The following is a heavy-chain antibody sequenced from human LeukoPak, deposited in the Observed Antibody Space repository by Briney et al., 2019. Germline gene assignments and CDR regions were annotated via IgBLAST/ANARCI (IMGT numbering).Heavy chain of an antibody. Sequence: PGGSLRLSCAASGFSFGDYNMNWVRQAPGKGLEWVSSISSGSSHIYYADSVKGRFTISRDNAKNSLYLQMNSLRAEDTAVYYCARDREQWLVRRFDYWGQGTLVTVSS. D-gene: IGHD6-19*01. CDR1: GFSFGDYN. CDR3: ARDREQWLVRRFDY. V-gene: IGHV3-21*06. J-gene: IGHJ4*02. CDR2: ISSGSSHI.